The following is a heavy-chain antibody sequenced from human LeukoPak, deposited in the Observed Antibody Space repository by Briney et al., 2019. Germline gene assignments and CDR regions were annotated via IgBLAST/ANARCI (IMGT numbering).Heavy chain of an antibody. CDR1: GFIFRSYW. J-gene: IGHJ4*02. CDR3: ARDGITCTRDY. CDR2: IDEHGFKT. D-gene: IGHD1-7*01. Sequence: GSLRLSCAASGFIFRSYWMVWVRQAPGKGLEWVASIDEHGFKTYYAASVTGRSTISKDTAKNSLDLQMNSLRAEDTAVYYYARDGITCTRDYWGQGALVTVSS. V-gene: IGHV3-7*01.